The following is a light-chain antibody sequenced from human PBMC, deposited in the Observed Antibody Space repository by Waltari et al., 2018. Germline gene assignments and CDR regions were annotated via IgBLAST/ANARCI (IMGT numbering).Light chain of an antibody. Sequence: DIVMTQSPDSLAVSLGERATINCKSSQSVLYNSNNRNYLGWYKHKTGQAPKLLIYWASTRASGVPDRFSGSGYGTDFTLTISSLQAEDVAVYYCQQYYASPRTFGQGTKVEVK. CDR2: WAS. V-gene: IGKV4-1*01. CDR3: QQYYASPRT. J-gene: IGKJ1*01. CDR1: QSVLYNSNNRNY.